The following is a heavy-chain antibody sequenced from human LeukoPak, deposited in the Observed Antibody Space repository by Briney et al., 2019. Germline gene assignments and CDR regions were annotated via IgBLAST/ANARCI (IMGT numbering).Heavy chain of an antibody. CDR1: GFTFSTYA. J-gene: IGHJ4*02. V-gene: IGHV3-23*01. D-gene: IGHD5-18*01. CDR2: ISGSGGST. CDR3: ARDRRLQLWSPAGFDY. Sequence: PGGSLRLSCAASGFTFSTYAMSWVRQAPGKGLEWVSAISGSGGSTYYADSVKGRFTISRDNSKNTLYLQMNSLRADDTAVYYCARDRRLQLWSPAGFDYWGQGTLVTASS.